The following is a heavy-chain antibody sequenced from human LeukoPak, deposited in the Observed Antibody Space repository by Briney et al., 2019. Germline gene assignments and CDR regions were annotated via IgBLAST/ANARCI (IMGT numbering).Heavy chain of an antibody. D-gene: IGHD3-10*01. J-gene: IGHJ4*02. Sequence: SVKVSCKASGGTLSSYAISWVRHAPGQGLEWMGRIIPILGIANYAQKFQGRVTITADKSTSTAYMELSSLRSEDTAVYYCARDTPYYGSGSFLARPADYWGQGTLVTVSS. V-gene: IGHV1-69*04. CDR3: ARDTPYYGSGSFLARPADY. CDR2: IIPILGIA. CDR1: GGTLSSYA.